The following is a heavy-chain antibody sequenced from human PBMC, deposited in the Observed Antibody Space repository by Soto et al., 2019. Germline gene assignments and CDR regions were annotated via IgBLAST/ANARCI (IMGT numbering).Heavy chain of an antibody. CDR2: IYDSGST. CDR3: AAPPRY. D-gene: IGHD6-6*01. V-gene: IGHV4-59*01. CDR1: GGSISSYY. Sequence: PSETLSLTCTVSGGSISSYYWSWIRQPPGKGLEWIGYIYDSGSTNYNPSLKSRVTIDTSKNQFSLKLTSVTAADTAVYYCAAPPRYWGQGTLVTVSS. J-gene: IGHJ4*02.